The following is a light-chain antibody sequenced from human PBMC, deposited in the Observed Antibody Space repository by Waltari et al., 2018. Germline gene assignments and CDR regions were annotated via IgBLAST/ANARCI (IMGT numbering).Light chain of an antibody. Sequence: QSVLTQPPSVSEAPRQRVTISCSGSSSNIGNNAVNWFQQLPGKAPKLLIFFDDLLPPGVSDRFSGCKSGTSASLAISGLQSEDEADYYCASWDDSLNGVVFGGGTKLTVL. V-gene: IGLV1-36*01. CDR1: SSNIGNNA. CDR2: FDD. CDR3: ASWDDSLNGVV. J-gene: IGLJ2*01.